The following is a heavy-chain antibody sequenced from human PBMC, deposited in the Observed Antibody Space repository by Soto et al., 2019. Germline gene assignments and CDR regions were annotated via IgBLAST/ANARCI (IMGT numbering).Heavy chain of an antibody. Sequence: EVQLVESGGGLVQPGRSLRLSCAASGFTFDDYAMHWVRQAPGKGLEWVSGISWNSGSIGYADSVKGRFTISRDNAKNSLYLQMNSLRAEDTALYYCAKTDYYYYYDGMDVWGQGTTVTVSS. J-gene: IGHJ6*02. CDR2: ISWNSGSI. D-gene: IGHD2-21*02. CDR3: AKTDYYYYYDGMDV. CDR1: GFTFDDYA. V-gene: IGHV3-9*01.